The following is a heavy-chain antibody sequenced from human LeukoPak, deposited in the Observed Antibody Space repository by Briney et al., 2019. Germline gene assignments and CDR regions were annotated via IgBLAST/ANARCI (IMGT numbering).Heavy chain of an antibody. V-gene: IGHV4-4*07. CDR3: ARTAYYYDSSGYYYYFDY. D-gene: IGHD3-22*01. J-gene: IGHJ4*02. CDR1: SGSISRNY. CDR2: IYNSGST. Sequence: SETLSLTCTVSSGSISRNYWSWIRQPAGKGLEWIGRIYNSGSTNYNPSLKSRVTMSVDTSKTQFSLKLSSVTAADTAVYYCARTAYYYDSSGYYYYFDYWGQGTLVTVSS.